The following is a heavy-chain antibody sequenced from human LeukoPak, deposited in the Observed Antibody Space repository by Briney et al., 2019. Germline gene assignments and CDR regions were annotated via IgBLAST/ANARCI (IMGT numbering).Heavy chain of an antibody. D-gene: IGHD6-25*01. V-gene: IGHV3-7*01. CDR1: GRIFSNYW. CDR3: ASGGHLDF. CDR2: IDEDGREK. J-gene: IGHJ4*02. Sequence: GGSLRLSCAASGRIFSNYWMSWVRQAPGKGLEWVANIDEDGREKNYVDSEKGRFTISRDNAKNSLSLQRNSLRAEDTAVFYCASGGHLDFWGQGTLVTVSS.